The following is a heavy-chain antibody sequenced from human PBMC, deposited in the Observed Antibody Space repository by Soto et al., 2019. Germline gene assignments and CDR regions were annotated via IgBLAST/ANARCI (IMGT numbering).Heavy chain of an antibody. V-gene: IGHV1-18*01. CDR2: ISAYNGNT. CDR3: XXXXXXXXXXXXXXXXXXFXP. J-gene: IGHJ5*02. CDR1: GYTFTSYG. Sequence: QVQLVQSGAEVKKPGASVKVSCKASGYTFTSYGISWVRQAPGQGLEWMGWISAYNGNTNYAQKLQGRVTMTTDTSTSTAYMELRSLRSXXTXXXXXXXXXXXXXXXXXXXXXXXFXPXGQGTLVTVSS.